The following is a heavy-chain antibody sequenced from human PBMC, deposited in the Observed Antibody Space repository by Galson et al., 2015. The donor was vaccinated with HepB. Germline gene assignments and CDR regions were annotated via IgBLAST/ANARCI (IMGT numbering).Heavy chain of an antibody. D-gene: IGHD6-19*01. CDR3: AKDGNGWYSVY. J-gene: IGHJ4*02. CDR2: ISGSGGST. V-gene: IGHV3-23*01. Sequence: SLRLSCAASGFTFSSYAMSWVRQAPGKGLEWVSAISGSGGSTYYADSVKGRFTISRDNSKNTLYLQMNSLRAEDTAVYYRAKDGNGWYSVYWGQGTLVTVSS. CDR1: GFTFSSYA.